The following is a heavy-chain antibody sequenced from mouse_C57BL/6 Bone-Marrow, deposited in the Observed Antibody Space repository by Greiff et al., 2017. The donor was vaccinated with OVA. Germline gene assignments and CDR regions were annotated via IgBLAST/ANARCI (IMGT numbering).Heavy chain of an antibody. CDR1: GYTFTSYW. V-gene: IGHV1-52*01. CDR3: ERRGELRPRGWYYFDY. D-gene: IGHD1-1*02. J-gene: IGHJ2*01. Sequence: QVQLQQPGAELVRPGSSVKLSCKASGYTFTSYWMHWVKQRPIQGLEWIGNIDPSDSETHYNQKFKDKATLTVDKSSSTAYMQLSSLTSEDSAVYSGERRGELRPRGWYYFDYWGQGTTLTVSS. CDR2: IDPSDSET.